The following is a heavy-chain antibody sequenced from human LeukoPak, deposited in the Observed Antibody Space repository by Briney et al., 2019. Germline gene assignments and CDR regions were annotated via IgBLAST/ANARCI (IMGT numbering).Heavy chain of an antibody. CDR2: IIPIFGTA. V-gene: IGHV1-69*13. CDR3: ARDPYPYYCDRGSYFQH. Sequence: ASVKVSCKASGGTFSSYAISWVRQAPGQGLEWMGGIIPIFGTANYAQKFQGRVTITADESTSTAYMELSSLRSEDTAVYYCARDPYPYYCDRGSYFQHWGQGTLVTVSS. CDR1: GGTFSSYA. D-gene: IGHD3-22*01. J-gene: IGHJ1*01.